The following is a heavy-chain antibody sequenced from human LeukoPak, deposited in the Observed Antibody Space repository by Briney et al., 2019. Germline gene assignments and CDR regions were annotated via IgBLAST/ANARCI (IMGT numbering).Heavy chain of an antibody. CDR3: ASVVGGYYPSVDGFDI. V-gene: IGHV3-74*01. Sequence: GGSLRLSCAASGFSFSFSSLWMHWVRQAPGEGLVWVSRINGAGSTTSYADSVKGRFTISRDNAKNTLYLQMNSLRAEDTAVYYCASVVGGYYPSVDGFDIWGQGTMVTVSS. J-gene: IGHJ3*02. D-gene: IGHD3-3*01. CDR2: INGAGSTT. CDR1: GFSFSFSSLW.